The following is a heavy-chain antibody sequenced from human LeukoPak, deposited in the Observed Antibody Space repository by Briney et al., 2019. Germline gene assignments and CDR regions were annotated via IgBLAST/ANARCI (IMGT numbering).Heavy chain of an antibody. CDR3: ATVGGYDGRLSGYYYYMDV. V-gene: IGHV1-24*01. CDR1: GYTLTELF. Sequence: ASVKVSCKVSGYTLTELFMHWARQAPGKGVEWMGGFDPEDGETIYAQKFQGRGTMTEDTSTDTAYTELSSLRSEDTAVYYCATVGGYDGRLSGYYYYMDVWGKGTTVTVSS. J-gene: IGHJ6*03. D-gene: IGHD5-12*01. CDR2: FDPEDGET.